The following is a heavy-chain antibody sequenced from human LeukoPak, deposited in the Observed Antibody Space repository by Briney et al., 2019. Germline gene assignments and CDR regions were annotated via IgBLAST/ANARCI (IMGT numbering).Heavy chain of an antibody. J-gene: IGHJ6*02. V-gene: IGHV3-30*18. CDR2: ISYDGSNK. Sequence: AGGSLRLSCAASGFTFSSYWMHWVRQAPGKGLEWVAVISYDGSNKYYADSVKGRFTISRDNSKNTLYLQMNSLRAEDTAVYYCAKDRGWLPRTIGMDVWGQGTTVTVSS. CDR1: GFTFSSYW. D-gene: IGHD5-12*01. CDR3: AKDRGWLPRTIGMDV.